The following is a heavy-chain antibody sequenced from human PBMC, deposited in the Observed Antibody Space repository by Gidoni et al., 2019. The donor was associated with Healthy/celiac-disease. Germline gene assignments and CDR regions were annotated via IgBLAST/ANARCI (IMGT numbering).Heavy chain of an antibody. CDR2: IYYSGST. CDR1: GGSISRYY. CDR3: ARSPNDYYDSIYYFDY. V-gene: IGHV4-59*01. J-gene: IGHJ4*02. D-gene: IGHD3-22*01. Sequence: QVQLQESGPGLVKPSETLSLTCTVSGGSISRYYWSWIRQHPGKGLEWIGYIYYSGSTNYNPSLKSRVTISVDTSKNQFSLKLSSVTAADTAVYYCARSPNDYYDSIYYFDYWGQGTLVTVTS.